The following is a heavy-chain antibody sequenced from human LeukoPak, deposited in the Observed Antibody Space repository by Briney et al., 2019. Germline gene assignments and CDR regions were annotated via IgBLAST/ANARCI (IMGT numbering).Heavy chain of an antibody. CDR1: GFTFSSYA. V-gene: IGHV3-30-3*01. CDR3: ARDGGAAAGDAFDI. CDR2: ISYDGSNK. J-gene: IGHJ3*02. Sequence: PGGSLRLSCAASGFTFSSYAMHWVRQAPGKGLEWVAVISYDGSNKYYADSVKGRFTISRDNSKNTLYLQMNSLRAEDTAVYYCARDGGAAAGDAFDIWGQGTMVTVSS. D-gene: IGHD6-13*01.